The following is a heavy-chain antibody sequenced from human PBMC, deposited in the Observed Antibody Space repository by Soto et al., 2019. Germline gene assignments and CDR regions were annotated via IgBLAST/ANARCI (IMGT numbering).Heavy chain of an antibody. CDR1: DYTFTNHG. Sequence: ASVKVSCTASDYTFTNHGISWVLQAPGQGLEWVGWVSGYNDKTKSAQKFKGRVTMTTDTSTSTAYMELRSLRSDDTAVYYCARDFYPVAYLFDYWGQGTLVTVSS. V-gene: IGHV1-18*04. CDR3: ARDFYPVAYLFDY. J-gene: IGHJ4*02. CDR2: VSGYNDKT. D-gene: IGHD2-21*01.